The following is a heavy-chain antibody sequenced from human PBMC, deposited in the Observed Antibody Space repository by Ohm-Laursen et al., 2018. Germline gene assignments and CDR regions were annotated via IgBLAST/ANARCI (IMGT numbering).Heavy chain of an antibody. CDR2: VSYDERYK. J-gene: IGHJ4*02. V-gene: IGHV3-30*18. Sequence: SLRLSCSASGFTFNNFGMHWVRQAPGKGLEWVAVVSYDERYKNYVDSVKGRFTVSRGNSKDTLYLQMNSLRNEDTAIYYCAKDVGVAFAYDSWGQGTLVTVSS. D-gene: IGHD2-15*01. CDR3: AKDVGVAFAYDS. CDR1: GFTFNNFG.